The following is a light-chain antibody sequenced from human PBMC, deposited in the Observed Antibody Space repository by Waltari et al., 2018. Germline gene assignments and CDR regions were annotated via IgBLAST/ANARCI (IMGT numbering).Light chain of an antibody. V-gene: IGLV3-1*01. J-gene: IGLJ1*01. Sequence: SYELTQPPSVSVSPGQTASIPCSGDKLGDKYACWYQQKPGQSPVLVIYQDSKRPSGIPERFSGSNPANTATLTISGTQAMDEADYYCQAWDSSTAVFGTGTKVTVL. CDR1: KLGDKY. CDR3: QAWDSSTAV. CDR2: QDS.